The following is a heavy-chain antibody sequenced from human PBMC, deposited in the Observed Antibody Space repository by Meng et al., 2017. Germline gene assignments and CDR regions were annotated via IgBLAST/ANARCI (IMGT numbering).Heavy chain of an antibody. D-gene: IGHD6-19*01. V-gene: IGHV3-15*01. CDR2: IKSKTDGGTT. J-gene: IGHJ6*02. Sequence: GESLKISCAAPGFTFSNAWMSWVRQAPGKGLEWVGRIKSKTDGGTTDYAAPVKGRFTISRDDSKNTLYLQMNSLKTEDTAVYYCTTAGSGWYPYYYYGMDVWGQGTTVTVSS. CDR1: GFTFSNAW. CDR3: TTAGSGWYPYYYYGMDV.